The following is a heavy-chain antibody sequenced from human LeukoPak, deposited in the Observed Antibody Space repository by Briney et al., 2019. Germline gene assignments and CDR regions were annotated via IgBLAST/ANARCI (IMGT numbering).Heavy chain of an antibody. CDR2: ISPSGDIT. Sequence: PGGSLRLSCAASGFTFSNHGMNWVRQAPGKGLEWVSGISPSGDITYYADSVKGRFTISRDNAKNSLYLQMNSLRAEDTAVYYCARDLSSGWYGFDYWGQGTLVTVSS. D-gene: IGHD6-19*01. V-gene: IGHV3-23*01. J-gene: IGHJ4*02. CDR1: GFTFSNHG. CDR3: ARDLSSGWYGFDY.